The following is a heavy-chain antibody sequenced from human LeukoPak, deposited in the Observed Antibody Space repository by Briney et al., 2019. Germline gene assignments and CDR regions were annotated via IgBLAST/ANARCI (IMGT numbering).Heavy chain of an antibody. Sequence: GGSLRLSCAASGFTFSSYGTTWVRQAPGKGLEWVSVIYSGGSTYYADSVKGRFTISRDNSKNTLYLQMNSLRAEDTAVYYCATLVGAPQGYWGQGTLVTVSS. CDR2: IYSGGST. J-gene: IGHJ4*02. CDR3: ATLVGAPQGY. D-gene: IGHD1-26*01. V-gene: IGHV3-53*01. CDR1: GFTFSSYG.